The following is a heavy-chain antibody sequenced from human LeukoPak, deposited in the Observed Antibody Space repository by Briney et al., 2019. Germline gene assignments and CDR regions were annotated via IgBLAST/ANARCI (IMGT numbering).Heavy chain of an antibody. Sequence: PGRSLRLSCAASGFTFSGYSMHWVRQAPGKGLEWGALISYDGSNKYYTDSVKGRFTISRDNSKNTLYLQMNSLRADDTAVYYCAKVGGSWSDNYWGQGTLVTVSS. V-gene: IGHV3-30-3*01. D-gene: IGHD6-13*01. CDR1: GFTFSGYS. J-gene: IGHJ4*02. CDR3: AKVGGSWSDNY. CDR2: ISYDGSNK.